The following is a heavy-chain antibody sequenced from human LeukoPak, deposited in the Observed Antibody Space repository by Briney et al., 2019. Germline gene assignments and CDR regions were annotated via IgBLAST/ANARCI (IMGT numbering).Heavy chain of an antibody. CDR1: GGSISSYY. J-gene: IGHJ4*02. Sequence: PSETLSLTCTVSGGSISSYYWSWIRQPPGKGLEWIGYIYYSGSTNYNPSLKSRVTTSVDTSKNQFSLKLSSVTAADTAVYYCARDLAESSSSWYMYFDYWGQGTLVTVSS. CDR3: ARDLAESSSSWYMYFDY. CDR2: IYYSGST. V-gene: IGHV4-59*01. D-gene: IGHD6-13*01.